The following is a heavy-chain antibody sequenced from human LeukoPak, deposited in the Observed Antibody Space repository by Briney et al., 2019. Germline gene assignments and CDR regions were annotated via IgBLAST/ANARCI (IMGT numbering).Heavy chain of an antibody. J-gene: IGHJ4*02. CDR1: GYSISSGYY. Sequence: SETLSLTCTVSGYSISSGYYWGWIRQPPGKGLEWIGSIYHSGSTYYNPSLKSRVTISVDTSKNQFSLKLSSVTAADTAVYYCARDPDGSGSYVRDYWGQGTLVTVSS. CDR2: IYHSGST. V-gene: IGHV4-38-2*02. D-gene: IGHD3-10*01. CDR3: ARDPDGSGSYVRDY.